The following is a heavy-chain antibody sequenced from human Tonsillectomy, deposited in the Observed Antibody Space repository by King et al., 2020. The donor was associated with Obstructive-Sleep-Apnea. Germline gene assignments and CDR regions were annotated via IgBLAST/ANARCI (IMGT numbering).Heavy chain of an antibody. V-gene: IGHV1-46*01. CDR3: ARDGKPYYYDSSGWNWFDP. CDR1: GYTFTSYY. Sequence: QLVQSGAEVKKPGASVKVSCKASGYTFTSYYTHWVRQAPGQGLEWMGIINPSGGSTSYAQKFQGRVTMTRDTSTSTVYMELSSLRSEDTAVYYCARDGKPYYYDSSGWNWFDPWGQGTLVTVSS. J-gene: IGHJ5*02. D-gene: IGHD3-22*01. CDR2: INPSGGST.